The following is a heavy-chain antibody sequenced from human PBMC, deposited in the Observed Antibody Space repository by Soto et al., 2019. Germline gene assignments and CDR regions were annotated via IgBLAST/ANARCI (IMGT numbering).Heavy chain of an antibody. V-gene: IGHV4-39*01. CDR3: ARPNHRGSSPDWFDP. D-gene: IGHD3-16*01. CDR2: IYYSGST. J-gene: IGHJ5*02. CDR1: GGSISSSSYY. Sequence: QLQLQESGPGLVKPSETLSLTCTVSGGSISSSSYYWGWIRQPPGKGLEWIGSIYYSGSTYYNPSLKSRVTISVDTSKNQFSLKLSSVTAADTAVYYCARPNHRGSSPDWFDPWGQGTLVTVSS.